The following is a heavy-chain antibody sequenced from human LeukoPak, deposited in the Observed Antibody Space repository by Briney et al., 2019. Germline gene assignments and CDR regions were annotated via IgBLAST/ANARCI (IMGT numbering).Heavy chain of an antibody. CDR2: IYYTGDT. J-gene: IGHJ4*02. CDR3: AKLEVLGKRWLQKDY. D-gene: IGHD5-24*01. Sequence: VKPSETLSLTCTVSGASISSSTYYWGWIRQPPGKGLEWIGSIYYTGDTYYNPSLKSRVTISVDTSKNQFSLKLSSVTAADTAVYYCAKLEVLGKRWLQKDYWGQGTLVTVSS. CDR1: GASISSSTYY. V-gene: IGHV4-39*01.